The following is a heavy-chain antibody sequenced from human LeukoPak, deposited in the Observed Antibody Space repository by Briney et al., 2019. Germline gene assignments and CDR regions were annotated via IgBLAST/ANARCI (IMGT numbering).Heavy chain of an antibody. D-gene: IGHD6-6*01. J-gene: IGHJ4*02. V-gene: IGHV1-2*02. CDR2: INPNSGGT. CDR3: ARAYSSSSRLDY. CDR1: GYTFTGYY. Sequence: ASVKVSCKASGYTFTGYYMHWVRQAPGQGLEWMGWINPNSGGTNYAQKFQGRVTMTRDTSISTAYMELSRLRSDDTAVYYCARAYSSSSRLDYWGQGTLVTVSS.